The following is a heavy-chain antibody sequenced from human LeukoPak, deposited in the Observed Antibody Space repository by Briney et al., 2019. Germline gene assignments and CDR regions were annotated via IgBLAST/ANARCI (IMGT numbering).Heavy chain of an antibody. CDR1: GGSFSGHY. Sequence: PSETLSLTCAVYGGSFSGHYWSWIRQPPGKGLEWIGEINHSGSTNYNPSLESRVTISVDTSKNQFSLKLSSVTAADTAVYYCATNPYYYDSSGSDYWGQGTLVTVSS. J-gene: IGHJ4*02. CDR2: INHSGST. D-gene: IGHD3-22*01. CDR3: ATNPYYYDSSGSDY. V-gene: IGHV4-34*01.